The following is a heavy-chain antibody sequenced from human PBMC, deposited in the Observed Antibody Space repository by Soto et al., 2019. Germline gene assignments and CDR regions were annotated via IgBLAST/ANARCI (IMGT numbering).Heavy chain of an antibody. CDR3: ARSLEGTTVTNWFDP. CDR1: ADTFNSYS. V-gene: IGHV1-69*01. D-gene: IGHD4-17*01. J-gene: IGHJ5*02. CDR2: ITPVFGTA. Sequence: QVQLVQSGAEVQKPGSSVKVSCKASADTFNSYSLSWLRQAPGQRLEWMGGITPVFGTADYAQGFEDTLTITGCDSTSTVYMELSSLRSDDTAVYYCARSLEGTTVTNWFDPWGQGALVTVSS.